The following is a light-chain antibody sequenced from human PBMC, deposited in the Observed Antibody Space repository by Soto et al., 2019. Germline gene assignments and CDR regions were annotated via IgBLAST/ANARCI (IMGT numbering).Light chain of an antibody. V-gene: IGKV3-15*01. Sequence: EIVLTQPPATLAVSPGERATLSCRASQSVSSNLAWYQQKPGQAPRIIIYGESTRATGIPDRLSGSGSGTELNLTISSLQSEDFAVYYCQQYNNWPRTCGQGTKVDIK. J-gene: IGKJ1*01. CDR2: GES. CDR1: QSVSSN. CDR3: QQYNNWPRT.